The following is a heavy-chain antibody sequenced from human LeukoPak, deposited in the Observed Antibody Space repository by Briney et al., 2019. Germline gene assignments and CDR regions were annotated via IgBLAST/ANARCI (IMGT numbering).Heavy chain of an antibody. D-gene: IGHD5-18*01. CDR2: ISYDGSNK. J-gene: IGHJ4*02. CDR3: AKDYSYGYVSDY. V-gene: IGHV3-30*18. CDR1: GFTFSSYG. Sequence: GRSLRLSCAASGFTFSSYGMHWVRQAPGKGLEWVAVISYDGSNKYYADSVKGRFTISRDNSKNTLYLQMNSLRAEDTAVYYCAKDYSYGYVSDYWGQGTLVTVSS.